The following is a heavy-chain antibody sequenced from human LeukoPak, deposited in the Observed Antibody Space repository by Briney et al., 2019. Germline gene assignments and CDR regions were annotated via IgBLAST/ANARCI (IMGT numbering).Heavy chain of an antibody. CDR2: IYYSGST. J-gene: IGHJ5*02. CDR3: ARLNGGP. V-gene: IGHV4-59*08. Sequence: PAGSLRLSCAASGFTSSSFWMSWFRQAPGKELEWIGYIYYSGSTNYNPSLKSRVTISVDRSKNQFSLKLSSVTAADTGVYYCARLNGGPWGQGTLVTVSS. CDR1: GFTSSSFW. D-gene: IGHD2-8*01.